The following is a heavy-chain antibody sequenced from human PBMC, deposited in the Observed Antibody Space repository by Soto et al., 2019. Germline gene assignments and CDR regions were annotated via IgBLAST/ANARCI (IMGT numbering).Heavy chain of an antibody. V-gene: IGHV4-30-4*08. CDR2: IPSRGRP. Sequence: QARRVTWCGSAGMLGGCCYYGSWVRQARVRGLEWIGYIPSRGRPFYTPSLTSRGTISADSSKNQLSLQLTSVTAADTAVYYCVRAQYSGYAFAAWVQG. CDR1: AGMLGGCCYY. J-gene: IGHJ5*02. CDR3: VRAQYSGYAFAA. D-gene: IGHD5-12*01.